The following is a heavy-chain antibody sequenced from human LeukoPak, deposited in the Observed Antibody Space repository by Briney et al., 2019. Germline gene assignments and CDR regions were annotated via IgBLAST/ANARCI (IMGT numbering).Heavy chain of an antibody. D-gene: IGHD3-10*01. V-gene: IGHV1-2*04. Sequence: ASVKVSCKASGYTFTGYYMHWVRQAPGQGREWMGWINPNSGGTNYAQKFQGWVTMTRDTSISTAYMELSRLRSDDTAVYYCARGVLLWFGELSEYYFDYWGQGTLVTVSS. CDR3: ARGVLLWFGELSEYYFDY. CDR2: INPNSGGT. CDR1: GYTFTGYY. J-gene: IGHJ4*02.